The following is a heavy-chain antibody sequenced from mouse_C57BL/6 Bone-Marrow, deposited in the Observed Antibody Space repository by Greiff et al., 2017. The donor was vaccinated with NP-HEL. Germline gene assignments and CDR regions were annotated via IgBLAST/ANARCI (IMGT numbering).Heavy chain of an antibody. Sequence: EVQGVESGGDLVKPGGSLKLSCAASGFTFSSYGMSWVRQTPDKRLEWVATISSGGSYTYYPDSVKGRFTISRDNAKNTLYLQMSSLKSEDTAMYYCARERVYYDYPAWFAYWGQGTLVTVSA. CDR3: ARERVYYDYPAWFAY. CDR1: GFTFSSYG. J-gene: IGHJ3*01. V-gene: IGHV5-6*01. CDR2: ISSGGSYT. D-gene: IGHD2-4*01.